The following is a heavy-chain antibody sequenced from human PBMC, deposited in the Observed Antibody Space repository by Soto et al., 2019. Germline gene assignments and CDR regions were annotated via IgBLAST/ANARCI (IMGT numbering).Heavy chain of an antibody. CDR2: IRSSGSPI. CDR1: GFTFSNYS. J-gene: IGHJ4*02. D-gene: IGHD2-15*01. V-gene: IGHV3-48*02. Sequence: GGSLRLFCVVSGFTFSNYSMSWVRQAPGKGLEWVSYIRSSGSPIYYADSVRGRFTISRDNAKNSLYLQMNSLRDEDTAVYYCTRGSKGGSPPLWGQGALVTVSS. CDR3: TRGSKGGSPPL.